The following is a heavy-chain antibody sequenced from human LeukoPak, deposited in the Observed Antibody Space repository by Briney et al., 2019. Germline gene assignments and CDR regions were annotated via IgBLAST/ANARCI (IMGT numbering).Heavy chain of an antibody. CDR2: ISSSSSYI. D-gene: IGHD3-3*01. V-gene: IGHV3-21*01. J-gene: IGHJ4*02. Sequence: GALRLSCAASGFTFRSYSMNWVRQAPGKGLEWVSSISSSSSYIYYADSVKGRFTISRDNAKNSLYLQMNSLRAEDTAVYYCARLFGVGIDYWGQGTLVTVSS. CDR1: GFTFRSYS. CDR3: ARLFGVGIDY.